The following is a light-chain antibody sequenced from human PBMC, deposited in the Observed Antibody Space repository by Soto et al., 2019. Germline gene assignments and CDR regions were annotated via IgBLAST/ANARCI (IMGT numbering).Light chain of an antibody. CDR1: QGISNY. CDR2: DAS. CDR3: QQYASLPIT. J-gene: IGKJ5*01. Sequence: DIQMTQSPSSLSASVGDRVSITCQAGQGISNYLNWYQQTPGKAPKLMIYDASNLDTGVPSRFTGSGAGTDCTFTITSLQSEDVETDYCQQYASLPITFGQGTRLEIK. V-gene: IGKV1-33*01.